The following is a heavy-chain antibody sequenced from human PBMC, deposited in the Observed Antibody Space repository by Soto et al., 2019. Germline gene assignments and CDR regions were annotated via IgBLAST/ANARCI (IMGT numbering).Heavy chain of an antibody. CDR2: INAGNGNT. V-gene: IGHV1-3*01. D-gene: IGHD2-2*02. J-gene: IGHJ6*03. Sequence: ASVKVSCKASGYTFTSYAMHWVRQAPGQRVEWMGWINAGNGNTKYSQKFQGRVTITRDTSASTAYMELSSLRSEDTAVYYCASGGYCSSTSCYSPYYYYMDVWGKGTTVTVSS. CDR3: ASGGYCSSTSCYSPYYYYMDV. CDR1: GYTFTSYA.